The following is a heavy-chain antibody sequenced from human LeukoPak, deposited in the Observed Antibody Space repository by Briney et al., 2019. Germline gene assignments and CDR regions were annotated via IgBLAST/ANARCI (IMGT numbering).Heavy chain of an antibody. CDR3: ARVGCSSTSCYPGDAFDI. Sequence: SETLSLTCAVYGGSFSGYYWSWIRQPPGKGLEWIGEINHSGSTNYNPSLKSRVTISVDTSKNQFSLKLSSVTAADTAVYYCARVGCSSTSCYPGDAFDIWGQGTMVTVSS. V-gene: IGHV4-34*01. CDR1: GGSFSGYY. CDR2: INHSGST. D-gene: IGHD2-2*01. J-gene: IGHJ3*02.